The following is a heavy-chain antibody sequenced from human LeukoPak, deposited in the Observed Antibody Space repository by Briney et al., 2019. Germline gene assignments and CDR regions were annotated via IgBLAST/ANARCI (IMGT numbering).Heavy chain of an antibody. J-gene: IGHJ6*04. Sequence: GGSLRLSCAASGFTLSSYDMHWVRQAPGKGLEYVSAISNNGGNTYYADSVKGRFTISRDNSKNTLYLQMSSLRAEDTAVYYCVKGDYGDFYYYGMDVWGKGTTVTVSS. V-gene: IGHV3-64D*06. CDR3: VKGDYGDFYYYGMDV. CDR2: ISNNGGNT. CDR1: GFTLSSYD. D-gene: IGHD4-17*01.